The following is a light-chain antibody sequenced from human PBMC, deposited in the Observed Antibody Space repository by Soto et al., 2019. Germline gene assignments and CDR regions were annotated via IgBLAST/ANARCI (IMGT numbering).Light chain of an antibody. V-gene: IGKV3-11*01. Sequence: EIVLTQSPGTLSLSPGERATLSCRASQSVDSYLAWYQQKPGQTPRLLIYDVSNRATGIPARFSGSGSGTDFTLTISSLEPGDFAVYYCQQRNDWQVTFGQGTRLEIK. J-gene: IGKJ5*01. CDR2: DVS. CDR1: QSVDSY. CDR3: QQRNDWQVT.